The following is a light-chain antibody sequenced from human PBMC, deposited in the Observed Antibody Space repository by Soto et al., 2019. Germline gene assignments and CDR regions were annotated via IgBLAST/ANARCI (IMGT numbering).Light chain of an antibody. Sequence: QSALTQPPSASGSPGQSVTISCTGTSSDVGGYKYVSWYQHHPGKAPKVVIYEVTKRPSGAPDRFSGSKSGNTASLTVSGLQAEDEADYYCSSYAGSNNSLYVFGTGTKVTVL. V-gene: IGLV2-8*01. CDR1: SSDVGGYKY. CDR2: EVT. CDR3: SSYAGSNNSLYV. J-gene: IGLJ1*01.